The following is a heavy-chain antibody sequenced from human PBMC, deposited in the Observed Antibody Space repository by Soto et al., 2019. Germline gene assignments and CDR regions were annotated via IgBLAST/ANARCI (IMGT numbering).Heavy chain of an antibody. D-gene: IGHD2-15*01. CDR1: GFTFDTYG. J-gene: IGHJ6*02. CDR2: IWYDGSNK. CDR3: ARADCTGAYCYSWPFNYGVDV. Sequence: ESVGGVVQPGGSLRLSCTTSGFTFDTYGMHWVRQAPGKGLEWVAIIWYDGSNKYYADSVKGRFTISRDNSKNTLYLQMNSLRAEDTAVYYCARADCTGAYCYSWPFNYGVDVWGQGTTVTVSS. V-gene: IGHV3-33*01.